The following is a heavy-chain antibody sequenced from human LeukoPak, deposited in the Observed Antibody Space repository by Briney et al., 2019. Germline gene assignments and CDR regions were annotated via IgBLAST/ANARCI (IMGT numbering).Heavy chain of an antibody. D-gene: IGHD1-1*01. V-gene: IGHV1-2*02. Sequence: ASVKVSCKTSGYSFTDDYVQWVRQAPGQGLERMGWINPDSGFTNYAQKFQGRVTMTRDTSISTAYMEVRRLRPDDTAVYYCAPTPEAYTSNWNVWGQGTLVTVSS. J-gene: IGHJ4*02. CDR1: GYSFTDDY. CDR2: INPDSGFT. CDR3: APTPEAYTSNWNV.